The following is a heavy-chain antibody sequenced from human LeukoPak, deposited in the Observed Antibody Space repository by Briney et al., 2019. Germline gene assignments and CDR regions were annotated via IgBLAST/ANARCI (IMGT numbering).Heavy chain of an antibody. Sequence: ASVKVSCKASGYTFTGYYMHWVGQPPGQGLEWKGWINPNSGGTNYAQKFQGRLTMTRDTSISTAYMELSRLRSDETAVYYCARGGIAAAGAYYYYGMDVWGQGTTVTVSS. CDR3: ARGGIAAAGAYYYYGMDV. V-gene: IGHV1-2*02. CDR2: INPNSGGT. J-gene: IGHJ6*02. CDR1: GYTFTGYY. D-gene: IGHD6-13*01.